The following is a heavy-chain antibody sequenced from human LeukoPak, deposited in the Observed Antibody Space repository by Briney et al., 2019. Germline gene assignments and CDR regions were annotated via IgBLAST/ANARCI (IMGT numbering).Heavy chain of an antibody. V-gene: IGHV4-34*01. D-gene: IGHD5-18*01. CDR3: ATGNIKAPRGKFRSDTAMGFDY. CDR2: INHSGST. Sequence: PSETLSLTCAVYGGSFSGYYWSWIRQPPGKGREFNGVINHSGSTNYNPPLKSRVTISVDTSKNQFSLKLSSVTAADTAVNYSATGNIKAPRGKFRSDTAMGFDYWGQGTPVTVSS. J-gene: IGHJ4*02. CDR1: GGSFSGYY.